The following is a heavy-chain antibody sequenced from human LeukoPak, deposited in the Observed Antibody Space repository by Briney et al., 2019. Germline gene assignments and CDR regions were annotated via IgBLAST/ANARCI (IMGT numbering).Heavy chain of an antibody. J-gene: IGHJ4*02. V-gene: IGHV4-59*01. CDR2: IYYSGST. CDR3: ARDFPYCSSTSCYVR. Sequence: PSETLSLTCTVSGGSISSYYWSWIRQPSGKGLEWIGYIYYSGSTNYNPSLKSRVTISVDTSKNQFSLKLSSVTAADTAVYYCARDFPYCSSTSCYVRWGQGTLVTVSS. D-gene: IGHD2-2*01. CDR1: GGSISSYY.